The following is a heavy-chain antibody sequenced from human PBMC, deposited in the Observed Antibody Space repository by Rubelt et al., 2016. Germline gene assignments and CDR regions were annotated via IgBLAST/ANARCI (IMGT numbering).Heavy chain of an antibody. CDR1: GGSISSSSYY. J-gene: IGHJ4*02. Sequence: QLQLQESGPGLVKPSETLSLTCTVSGGSISSSSYYWGWIRQPPGKGLEWIGELNHSGSTNYNPSLKSRVTISVDTSKNQFSLKLSSVTAADTAVYYCARGVAAAGAIDYWGQGTLVTVSS. V-gene: IGHV4-39*07. D-gene: IGHD6-13*01. CDR3: ARGVAAAGAIDY. CDR2: LNHSGST.